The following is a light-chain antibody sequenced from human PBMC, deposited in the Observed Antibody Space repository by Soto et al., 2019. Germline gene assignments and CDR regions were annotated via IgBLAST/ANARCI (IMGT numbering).Light chain of an antibody. CDR2: DAS. V-gene: IGKV1-33*01. CDR1: QVINID. Sequence: DIHMTQYPSSLLVYLGVRGTLTFHATQVINIDLKWYQQKAGKAPNLLIYDASNLEIGVPSRFSGSGSGTHFTFTISSLQTEDIGTYYCQQYDILPITVGRGTRL. J-gene: IGKJ5*01. CDR3: QQYDILPIT.